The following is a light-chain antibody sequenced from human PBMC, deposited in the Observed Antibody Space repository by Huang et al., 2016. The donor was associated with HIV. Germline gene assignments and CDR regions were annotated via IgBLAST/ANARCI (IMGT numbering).Light chain of an antibody. V-gene: IGKV4-1*01. CDR2: WAS. Sequence: DIEMTQSPDSLTVSLGARAIINRTSSQAVVKNSNKKKLVAWYQQRPGQPPKVLIYWASSRESGVPDRFSGSGSGTDFNLTISSLQPEDLAVYYCQQYYSPPYTFGQGTRLEI. CDR1: QAVVKNSNKKKL. CDR3: QQYYSPPYT. J-gene: IGKJ2*01.